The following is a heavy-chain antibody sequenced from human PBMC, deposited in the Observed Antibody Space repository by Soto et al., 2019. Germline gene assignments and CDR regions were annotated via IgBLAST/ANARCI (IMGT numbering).Heavy chain of an antibody. Sequence: GGSLGLSCAASGFTFSSYAMSWVRQAPGKGLEWVSAISGSGGSTYYADSVKGRFTISRDNSKNTLYLQMNSLRAEDTAVYYCAKDGDSSGWYPDAFDIWGQGTMVTVSS. CDR3: AKDGDSSGWYPDAFDI. J-gene: IGHJ3*02. D-gene: IGHD6-19*01. CDR2: ISGSGGST. V-gene: IGHV3-23*01. CDR1: GFTFSSYA.